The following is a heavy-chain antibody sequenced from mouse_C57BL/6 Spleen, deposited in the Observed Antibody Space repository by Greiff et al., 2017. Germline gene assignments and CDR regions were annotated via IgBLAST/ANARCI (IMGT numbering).Heavy chain of an antibody. Sequence: VQLQQPGAELVMPGASVKLSCKASGYTFTSYWMHWVKQRPGQGLEWIGEIDPSDSYTNYNQKFKGKSTLTVDTSSSTAYMQLSSLTSEDSAVYYCARSSVYFDGWGTGTTVTVAS. D-gene: IGHD6-1*01. CDR3: ARSSVYFDG. J-gene: IGHJ1*03. CDR1: GYTFTSYW. CDR2: IDPSDSYT. V-gene: IGHV1-69*01.